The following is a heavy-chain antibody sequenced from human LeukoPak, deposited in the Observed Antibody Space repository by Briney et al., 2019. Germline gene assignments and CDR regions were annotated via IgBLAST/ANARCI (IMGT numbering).Heavy chain of an antibody. CDR2: ITRSGST. Sequence: KPSETLSLTCAVYGGSFTGYYWSWIRQPPGKGLEWIGEITRSGSTNYNPSLKSRVSMTLDASNNQFSLRLSSVTAADTAVYYCARLDQLIQDFWYFDLWGRGTLVAVSS. D-gene: IGHD2-2*01. V-gene: IGHV4-34*01. CDR3: ARLDQLIQDFWYFDL. J-gene: IGHJ2*01. CDR1: GGSFTGYY.